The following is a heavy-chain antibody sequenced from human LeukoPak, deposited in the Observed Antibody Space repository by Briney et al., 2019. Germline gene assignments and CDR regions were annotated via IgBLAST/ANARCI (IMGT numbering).Heavy chain of an antibody. CDR3: ARVLKSGPYYYFDT. CDR2: IHYSGGT. J-gene: IGHJ5*02. Sequence: SETLSLTCSVSGGSISNYYWSWIRQPPGKELEWIGHIHYSGGTNYKPSLKSRVTISVDTSKSQFSLKLNSVSAADTAVYYCARVLKSGPYYYFDTWGQGTLVTVSS. V-gene: IGHV4-59*01. D-gene: IGHD3-10*01. CDR1: GGSISNYY.